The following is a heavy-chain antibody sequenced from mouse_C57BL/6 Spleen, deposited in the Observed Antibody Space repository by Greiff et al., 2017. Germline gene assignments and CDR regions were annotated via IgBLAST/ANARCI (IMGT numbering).Heavy chain of an antibody. J-gene: IGHJ3*01. CDR3: ARRDYYDYDVGFAY. CDR1: GYTFTSYW. Sequence: QVQLQQPGAELVKPGASVKLSCKASGYTFTSYWMHWVKQRPGQGLEWIGMIHPNSGSTNYNEKFKSKATLTVDKSSSTAYMQLSSLTSEDSAVYYCARRDYYDYDVGFAYWGQGTLVTVSA. D-gene: IGHD2-4*01. CDR2: IHPNSGST. V-gene: IGHV1-64*01.